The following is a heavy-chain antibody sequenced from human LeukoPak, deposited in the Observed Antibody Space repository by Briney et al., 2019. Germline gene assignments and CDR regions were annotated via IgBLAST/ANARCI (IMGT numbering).Heavy chain of an antibody. CDR1: GGSISISTYY. CDR3: ARIEKWVYYFDF. Sequence: SETLSLTCSVSGGSISISTYYWVWIRQPPGKGLEWIGSIYYSGCTYYNPSLRSRVTISVDTSKNQFSLKLSSVTAADTAVYYCARIEKWVYYFDFWGQGTLVTVSS. CDR2: IYYSGCT. D-gene: IGHD2-8*01. J-gene: IGHJ4*02. V-gene: IGHV4-39*01.